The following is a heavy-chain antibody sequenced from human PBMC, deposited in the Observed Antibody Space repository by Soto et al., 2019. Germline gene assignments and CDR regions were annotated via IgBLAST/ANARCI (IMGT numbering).Heavy chain of an antibody. CDR2: ISYDGSNK. CDR1: GFTFSSYG. Sequence: GGSLRLSCAASGFTFSSYGMHWVRQAPGKGLEWVAVISYDGSNKYYADSVKGRFTISRDNSKNTLYLQMNSLRAEDTAVYYCAKDRFGFYDSSGYYLEGGMDVWGQGTTVTVSS. V-gene: IGHV3-30*18. D-gene: IGHD3-22*01. J-gene: IGHJ6*02. CDR3: AKDRFGFYDSSGYYLEGGMDV.